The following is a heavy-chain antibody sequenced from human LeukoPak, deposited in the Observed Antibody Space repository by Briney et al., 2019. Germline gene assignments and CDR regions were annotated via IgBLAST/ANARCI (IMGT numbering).Heavy chain of an antibody. V-gene: IGHV3-30*14. J-gene: IGHJ6*02. D-gene: IGHD3-22*01. Sequence: PGGSLRLSCAASGSTFSNAWMSWVRQAPGKGLEWVAVISYDGSNKYYADSVKGRFTISRDNSKNTLYLQMNSLRAEDTAVYYCARDYGIFSPIRYDSSGTDYYGMDVWGQGTTVTVSS. CDR1: GSTFSNAW. CDR2: ISYDGSNK. CDR3: ARDYGIFSPIRYDSSGTDYYGMDV.